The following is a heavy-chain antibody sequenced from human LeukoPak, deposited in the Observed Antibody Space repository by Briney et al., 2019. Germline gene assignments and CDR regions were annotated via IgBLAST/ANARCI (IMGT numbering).Heavy chain of an antibody. CDR1: GFTFSSYG. CDR2: ISYDGSNK. CDR3: ARDEDSSGYCDL. D-gene: IGHD3-22*01. Sequence: GSLRLSCAASGFTFSSYGMHWVRQAPGKGLEWVAVISYDGSNKYYADSVKGRFTISRDNAKNSLYLQMNSLRAEDTAVYYCARDEDSSGYCDLWGQGTLVTVSS. J-gene: IGHJ4*02. V-gene: IGHV3-30*03.